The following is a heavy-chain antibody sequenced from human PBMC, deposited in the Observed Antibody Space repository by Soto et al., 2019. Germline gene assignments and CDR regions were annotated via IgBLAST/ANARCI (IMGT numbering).Heavy chain of an antibody. D-gene: IGHD6-13*01. V-gene: IGHV3-13*01. CDR3: AKSQEIGTHFLAS. J-gene: IGHJ5*02. CDR2: IGTAGDT. Sequence: GGSLRLSCEAAGFTFGGFDMHWVRQPTGKGLEWVSSIGTAGDTYYAVSVKGRFTISRDNAKNSLSLQMNSLRAGDMAVYFCAKSQEIGTHFLASWGKGTQVTVSP. CDR1: GFTFGGFD.